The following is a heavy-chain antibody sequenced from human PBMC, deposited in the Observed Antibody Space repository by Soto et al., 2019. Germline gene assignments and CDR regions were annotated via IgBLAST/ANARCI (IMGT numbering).Heavy chain of an antibody. CDR1: GYTFTSYG. D-gene: IGHD2-15*01. Sequence: ASVKVSCQASGYTFTSYGISWVRQAPGQGLEWMGWISAYNGNTNYAQKLQGRVTMTTDTSTSTAYMELRSLRSDVTAVYYCARLELLLNWFDPWGQGTLVTVSS. J-gene: IGHJ5*02. CDR3: ARLELLLNWFDP. CDR2: ISAYNGNT. V-gene: IGHV1-18*01.